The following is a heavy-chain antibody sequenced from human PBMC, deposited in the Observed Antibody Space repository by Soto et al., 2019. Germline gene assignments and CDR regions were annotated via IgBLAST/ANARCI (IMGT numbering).Heavy chain of an antibody. V-gene: IGHV3-30-3*01. D-gene: IGHD6-6*01. Sequence: GGSMELSCAASGVTFSSYAMHWVRQSPGKGLEWVAVISYDGSNKYYADSVKGRFTISRDNSKNTLYLQMNSLRAEDTAVYYCARDRAARRTKPYGMDVWGQGTTVTVSS. CDR1: GVTFSSYA. CDR3: ARDRAARRTKPYGMDV. CDR2: ISYDGSNK. J-gene: IGHJ6*02.